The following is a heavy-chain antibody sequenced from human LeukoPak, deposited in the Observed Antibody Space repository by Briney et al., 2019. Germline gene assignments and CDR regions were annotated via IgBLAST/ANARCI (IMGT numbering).Heavy chain of an antibody. J-gene: IGHJ4*02. D-gene: IGHD2-15*01. V-gene: IGHV3-74*01. CDR2: ISSDGSTT. CDR1: GFTFSSHW. CDR3: AREQGYCSH. Sequence: GGSLRLSCAASGFTFSSHWMHWVRQAPGKGLVWVSRISSDGSTTNYADSVKGRFTISRDNAKNTLYLQMNSLRAEDTAVYYCAREQGYCSHWGQGTLVTVSS.